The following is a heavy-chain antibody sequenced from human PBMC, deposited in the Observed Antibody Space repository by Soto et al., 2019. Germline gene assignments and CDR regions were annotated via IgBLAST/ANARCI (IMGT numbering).Heavy chain of an antibody. J-gene: IGHJ5*02. CDR2: IYFSGRT. CDR3: ARVPIDTYMIYWSDP. Sequence: XATLSLTFTVSGDSVSGVAYYWTWIRQPPGKGREWVGHIYFSGRTNYIPSLASRVTISLHTSKNPFPLKLTSVTAADTAVYYCARVPIDTYMIYWSDPWGQGTLVTVSS. CDR1: GDSVSGVAYY. D-gene: IGHD3-16*01. V-gene: IGHV4-61*08.